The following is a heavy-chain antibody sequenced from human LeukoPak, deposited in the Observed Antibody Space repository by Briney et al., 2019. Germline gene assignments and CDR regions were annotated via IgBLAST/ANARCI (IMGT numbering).Heavy chain of an antibody. Sequence: SETLSLTCTVSGGSISSSSYYWGWIRQPPGKGLEWIGSIYYSGSTYYNPSLKSRVTISVDTSKNQFSLKLSSVTAADTAVYYCARDPYGDYTTHTFDIWAKGQWSPSLQ. CDR3: ARDPYGDYTTHTFDI. CDR2: IYYSGST. J-gene: IGHJ3*02. V-gene: IGHV4-39*07. CDR1: GGSISSSSYY. D-gene: IGHD4-17*01.